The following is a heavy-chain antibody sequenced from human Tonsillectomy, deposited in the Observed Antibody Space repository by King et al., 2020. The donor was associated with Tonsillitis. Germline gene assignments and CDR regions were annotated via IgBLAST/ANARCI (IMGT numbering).Heavy chain of an antibody. J-gene: IGHJ3*02. CDR3: ARDRRVEYDFWSGSDAFDI. V-gene: IGHV4-31*03. CDR1: GGSISSGGYY. Sequence: VPLQESGPGLVKPSQTLSLTCTVSGGSISSGGYYWSWIRQHPGKGLEWIGYIYYSGSTYYNPSLKSRVTISVDTSKNQFSLKLSSVTAADTAVYYCARDRRVEYDFWSGSDAFDIWGQGTMVTVSS. CDR2: IYYSGST. D-gene: IGHD3-3*01.